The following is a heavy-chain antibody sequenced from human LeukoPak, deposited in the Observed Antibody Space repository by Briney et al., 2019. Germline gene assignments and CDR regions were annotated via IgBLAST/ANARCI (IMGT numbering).Heavy chain of an antibody. J-gene: IGHJ6*02. Sequence: PSETLSLTCAVYGGSFSGYYWSWIRQPPGKGLEWIGEINHSGSTNYNPSLKSRVTISVDTSKNQFSLKLSSVTAADTAVYYCARDLGFWSGYYSSGMDVWGQGTTVTVSS. D-gene: IGHD3-3*01. CDR3: ARDLGFWSGYYSSGMDV. CDR1: GGSFSGYY. V-gene: IGHV4-34*01. CDR2: INHSGST.